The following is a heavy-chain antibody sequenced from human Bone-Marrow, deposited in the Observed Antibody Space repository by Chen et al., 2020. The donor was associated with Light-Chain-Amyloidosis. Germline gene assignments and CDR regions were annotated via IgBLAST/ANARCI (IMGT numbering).Heavy chain of an antibody. CDR3: ARRRDGYNFDY. D-gene: IGHD5-12*01. CDR2: IYPDDSDA. CDR1: GYTIPNYW. J-gene: IGHJ4*02. Sequence: EVQLEQSGTAVKKPGESLKNSCKGSGYTIPNYWIGWVRQMPGKGLEWMGVIYPDDSDARYSPSFEGQVTISADKSITTAYLQWRSLKASDTAMYYCARRRDGYNFDYWGQGTLVTVSS. V-gene: IGHV5-51*01.